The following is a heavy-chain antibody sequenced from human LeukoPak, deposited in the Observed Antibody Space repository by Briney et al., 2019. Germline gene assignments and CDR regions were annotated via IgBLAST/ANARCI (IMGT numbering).Heavy chain of an antibody. Sequence: GASVKVSCKASGGTLRNYAISWVRQAPGQGLEWLGGIIPIFDTTNYAQKFQGRVTITADVSTSTAYMELNSLRSEDTAIYFCARQLTEHFYHWGQGTQVTVSS. CDR1: GGTLRNYA. D-gene: IGHD3-3*02. CDR2: IIPIFDTT. J-gene: IGHJ1*01. CDR3: ARQLTEHFYH. V-gene: IGHV1-69*13.